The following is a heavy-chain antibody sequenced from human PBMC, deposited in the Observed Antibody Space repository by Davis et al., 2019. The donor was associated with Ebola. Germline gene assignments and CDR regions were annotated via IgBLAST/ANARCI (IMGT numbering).Heavy chain of an antibody. CDR3: ARAWIADY. V-gene: IGHV3-7*01. D-gene: IGHD5-12*01. J-gene: IGHJ4*02. CDR1: GFTFSSYW. CDR2: IKQDGSEK. Sequence: GESLKISCAASGFTFSSYWMSWVRQAPGKGLEWVANIKQDGSEKYYVDSVKGRFTISRDNAKNTLYLQMNSLRAEDTAVYYCARAWIADYWGQGTLVTVSS.